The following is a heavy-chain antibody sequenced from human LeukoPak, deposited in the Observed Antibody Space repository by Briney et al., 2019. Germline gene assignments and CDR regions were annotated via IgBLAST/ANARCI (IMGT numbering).Heavy chain of an antibody. V-gene: IGHV3-43*02. CDR3: AKVLLFYSSSWIDY. J-gene: IGHJ4*02. Sequence: PGGSLRLSCAASGFTFDDCAMHWVRQAPGKGLEWVSLISGDGATTYYADSVKGRFTISRDNSKNSLYLQMNSLRTEDTALYYCAKVLLFYSSSWIDYWGQGTLVTASS. CDR1: GFTFDDCA. D-gene: IGHD6-13*01. CDR2: ISGDGATT.